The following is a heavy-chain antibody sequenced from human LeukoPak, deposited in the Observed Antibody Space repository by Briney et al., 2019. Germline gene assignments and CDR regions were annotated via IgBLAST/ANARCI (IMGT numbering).Heavy chain of an antibody. CDR1: GDSISSGSYQ. CDR3: ATGYSSTWYYFDY. Sequence: PSETLSLTCTVSGDSISSGSYQWSWVRQPPGKGLEWIGYIYHSGSTNYNPSLKSRVTISADTSKDQFSLKLASVTAADTAVYYCATGYSSTWYYFDYWGQGTLVTVSS. J-gene: IGHJ4*01. V-gene: IGHV4-61*01. CDR2: IYHSGST. D-gene: IGHD6-13*01.